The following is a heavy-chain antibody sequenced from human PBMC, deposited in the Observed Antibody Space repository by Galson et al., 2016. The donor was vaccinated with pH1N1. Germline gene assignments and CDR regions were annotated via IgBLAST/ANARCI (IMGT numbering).Heavy chain of an antibody. Sequence: SLRLSCAASGFSSSSYWMNWVRQAPGKGLEWVASIKPDGTEKSYVDSVKGRFTISRDNAKNSLCLQMNSLRAEDTAVYYCTRAVGSYSSFWGQGTLVTGSS. CDR1: GFSSSSYW. V-gene: IGHV3-7*03. D-gene: IGHD1-26*01. CDR2: IKPDGTEK. J-gene: IGHJ4*02. CDR3: TRAVGSYSSF.